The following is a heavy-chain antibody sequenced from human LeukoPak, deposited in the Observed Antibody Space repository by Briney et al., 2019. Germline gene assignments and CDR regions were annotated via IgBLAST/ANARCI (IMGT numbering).Heavy chain of an antibody. CDR2: IFPGDSDT. CDR1: GYSFTTYW. Sequence: GESLKISCKGSGYSFTTYWIGWVRQMPGKGLEWMGTIFPGDSDTRYSPSFQGQVTISADKSINAAYLQWRSLKASDTAMYYCARSGVPGAMTWFDPWGQGTLVTVSS. D-gene: IGHD2-2*01. CDR3: ARSGVPGAMTWFDP. J-gene: IGHJ5*02. V-gene: IGHV5-51*01.